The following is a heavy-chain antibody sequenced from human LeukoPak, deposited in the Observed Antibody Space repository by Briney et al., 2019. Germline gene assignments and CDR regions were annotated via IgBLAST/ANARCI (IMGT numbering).Heavy chain of an antibody. D-gene: IGHD3-10*01. CDR2: INPNSGGT. J-gene: IGHJ6*02. V-gene: IGHV1-2*04. CDR1: GYTFTGYY. Sequence: ASVKVSCKASGYTFTGYYMHWVRQAPGQGLEWMGWINPNSGGTNYAQKFQGWVTMTRDTSISTAYMELSRLRSDDTAVYYCARGSGSGKIYGMDVWGQGTTVTVSS. CDR3: ARGSGSGKIYGMDV.